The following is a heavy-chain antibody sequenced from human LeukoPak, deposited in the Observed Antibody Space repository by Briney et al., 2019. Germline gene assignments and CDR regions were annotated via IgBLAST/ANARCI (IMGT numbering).Heavy chain of an antibody. CDR2: IIPIFGTA. J-gene: IGHJ4*02. Sequence: GPSVKVSCKASGGTFSSYTISWVRQAPGQGLEWMGRIIPIFGTANYAQKFQGRVTITTDESTSTAYMELSSLRSEDTAVYYCARDKHHGEYYDILTGSYYFDYWGQGTLVTVSS. D-gene: IGHD3-9*01. V-gene: IGHV1-69*05. CDR1: GGTFSSYT. CDR3: ARDKHHGEYYDILTGSYYFDY.